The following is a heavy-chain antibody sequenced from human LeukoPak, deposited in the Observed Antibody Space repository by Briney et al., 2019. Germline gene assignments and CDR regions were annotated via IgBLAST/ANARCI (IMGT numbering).Heavy chain of an antibody. D-gene: IGHD3-10*01. CDR3: SRDLSSTAYWELDY. CDR1: GYIFTDYF. V-gene: IGHV1-2*06. Sequence: GASVKVSCKASGYIFTDYFIHWVRQAPGQGPEWMGRVNPKNGDTYYAQTFQGRVTVTGATSISTAYMDLTTLRSDDTAIYYCSRDLSSTAYWELDYWGQGTLDTVSS. CDR2: VNPKNGDT. J-gene: IGHJ4*02.